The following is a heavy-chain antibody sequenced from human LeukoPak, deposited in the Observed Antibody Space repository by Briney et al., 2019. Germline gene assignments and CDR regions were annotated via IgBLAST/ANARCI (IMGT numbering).Heavy chain of an antibody. D-gene: IGHD6-19*01. CDR2: IKEDGSEK. V-gene: IGHV3-7*01. CDR1: GFTFSSYW. Sequence: GGSLRLSCAASGFTFSSYWMSWVRQAPGKGLEWVANIKEDGSEKDYVDSVKGRFIISRDNVKNSLYLQMNSLRPEDTAMYYCARDRAVAGLFDPWGQGTLVTVSS. CDR3: ARDRAVAGLFDP. J-gene: IGHJ5*02.